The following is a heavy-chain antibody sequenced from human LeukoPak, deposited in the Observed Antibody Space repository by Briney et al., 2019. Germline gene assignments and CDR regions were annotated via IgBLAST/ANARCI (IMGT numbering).Heavy chain of an antibody. V-gene: IGHV1-2*02. CDR1: GYTFTGYF. J-gene: IGHJ4*02. Sequence: ASVKVSCKASGYTFTGYFMHWVRQAPGLGFEWMGWINPKSGGTSYPQKFQGRLTMTRDTSISTAYMELSRLRSDDTAVYYCVPSAXXXYFDYWGQGTLVTVSS. CDR3: VPSAXXXYFDY. CDR2: INPKSGGT.